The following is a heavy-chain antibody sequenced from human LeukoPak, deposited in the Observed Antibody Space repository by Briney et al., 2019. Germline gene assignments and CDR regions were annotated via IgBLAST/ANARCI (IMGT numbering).Heavy chain of an antibody. D-gene: IGHD4/OR15-4a*01. CDR2: ISGSGGST. V-gene: IGHV3-23*01. CDR1: KFTASKFTFSSYV. Sequence: PGGSLRLSCAASKFTASKFTFSSYVMSWVRQAPGKGLEWVSAISGSGGSTSYADSVKGRFTVSRDNSKNTLYLQMNSLRAEDTAVYYCAKGRYGANSGTFDYWGQGTLVTVSS. CDR3: AKGRYGANSGTFDY. J-gene: IGHJ4*02.